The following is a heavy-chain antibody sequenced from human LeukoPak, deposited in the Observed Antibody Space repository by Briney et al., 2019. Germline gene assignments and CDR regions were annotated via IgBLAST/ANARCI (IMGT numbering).Heavy chain of an antibody. V-gene: IGHV1-69*04. CDR1: GYTFTSYD. J-gene: IGHJ6*02. D-gene: IGHD3-9*01. CDR3: ARGLDDYYYYGMDV. CDR2: IIPILGIA. Sequence: SVKVSCKASGYTFTSYDINWVRQAPGQGLEWMGRIIPILGIANYAQKFQGRVTITADKSTSTAYMELSSLRSEDTAVYYCARGLDDYYYYGMDVWGQGTTVTVSS.